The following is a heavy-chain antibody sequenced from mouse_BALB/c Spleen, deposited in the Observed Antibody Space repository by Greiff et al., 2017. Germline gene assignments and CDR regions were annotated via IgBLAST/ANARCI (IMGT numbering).Heavy chain of an antibody. Sequence: QVQLQQSGAELVKPGASVKLSCKASGYTFTSYYMYWVKQRPGQGLEWIGEINPSNGGTNFNEKFKSKATLTVDKSSSTAYMQLSSLTSEDSAVYYGTVPRYYGYVWFAYWGQGTLVTVSA. J-gene: IGHJ3*01. D-gene: IGHD1-2*01. CDR1: GYTFTSYY. CDR3: TVPRYYGYVWFAY. V-gene: IGHV1S81*02. CDR2: INPSNGGT.